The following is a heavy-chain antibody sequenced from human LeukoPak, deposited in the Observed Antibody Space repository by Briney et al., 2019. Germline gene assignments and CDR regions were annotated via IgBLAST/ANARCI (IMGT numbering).Heavy chain of an antibody. J-gene: IGHJ4*02. D-gene: IGHD4-17*01. Sequence: GASPQTFFYGSGYRFTSYWIGWGRRIPGQGLGWMGIIYPGDSDTRYSPSFQGQVTISADKSISTAYPQWSSLKASDTAMYYCARPYGDYAYWGQGTLVTVSS. CDR2: IYPGDSDT. CDR1: GYRFTSYW. CDR3: ARPYGDYAY. V-gene: IGHV5-51*01.